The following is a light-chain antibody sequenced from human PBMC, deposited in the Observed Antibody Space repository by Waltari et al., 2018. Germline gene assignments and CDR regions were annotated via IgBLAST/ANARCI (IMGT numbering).Light chain of an antibody. Sequence: DIQMTQSPSSRSASVGDRGSMTCQASHDLRKRLHWYQQKPGKAPNILLYDASNLERGVPSRFSGSGSGTDFPFPISSLEPEDFATYSCQQYENLIAFGQGTRLDLK. V-gene: IGKV1-33*01. CDR1: HDLRKR. CDR3: QQYENLIA. J-gene: IGKJ5*01. CDR2: DAS.